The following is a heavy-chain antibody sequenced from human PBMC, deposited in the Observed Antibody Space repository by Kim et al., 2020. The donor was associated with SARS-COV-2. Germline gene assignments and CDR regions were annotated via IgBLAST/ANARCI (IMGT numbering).Heavy chain of an antibody. Sequence: TPSLKRRVPISLDTSKNQFALKLSSVTAADTAVYYCARVVSREGNWFDPWGQGTLVTVSS. CDR3: ARVVSREGNWFDP. V-gene: IGHV4-59*01. J-gene: IGHJ5*02.